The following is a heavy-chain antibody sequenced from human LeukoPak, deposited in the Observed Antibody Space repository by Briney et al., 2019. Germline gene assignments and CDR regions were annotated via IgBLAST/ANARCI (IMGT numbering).Heavy chain of an antibody. CDR3: TRDLDGSGSYNWFDP. D-gene: IGHD3-10*01. J-gene: IGHJ5*02. Sequence: PGGSLRLSCSASGFTFSSYEMNWVRQAPGKGLEWVSYISSSGSTIYYADSVKGRFTISRDNAKHSLYLQMNILRAEDTAVYYWTRDLDGSGSYNWFDPWGQGTLLTVSS. CDR1: GFTFSSYE. V-gene: IGHV3-48*03. CDR2: ISSSGSTI.